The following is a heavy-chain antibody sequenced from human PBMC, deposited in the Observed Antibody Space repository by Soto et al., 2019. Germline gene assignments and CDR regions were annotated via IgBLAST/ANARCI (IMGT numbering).Heavy chain of an antibody. V-gene: IGHV4-4*07. CDR1: GGSISGHY. CDR2: INRSGTT. J-gene: IGHJ4*02. CDR3: ARNFDIASTCRACDS. D-gene: IGHD2-15*01. Sequence: PSETLSLTCSVSGGSISGHYWSWIRLPAGRRLQWVGRINRSGTTNYNPSLKSRVRMSVDTDRKSLSLRLDSVTSADTAVYYCARNFDIASTCRACDSWGRGVLVTVSS.